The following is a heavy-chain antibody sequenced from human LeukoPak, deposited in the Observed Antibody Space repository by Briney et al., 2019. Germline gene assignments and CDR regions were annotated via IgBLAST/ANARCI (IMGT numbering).Heavy chain of an antibody. J-gene: IGHJ4*02. CDR3: AKDRDSSGFYYFDY. Sequence: PGGSLRLSCAASGFTFSSYWMTWVRPAPGKGLEWVSTISGGGGRTYYADSVKGRFTISRDNSKNTLYLQMNSLRAEDTAVYYCAKDRDSSGFYYFDYWGQGTLVTVSS. CDR1: GFTFSSYW. V-gene: IGHV3-23*01. CDR2: ISGGGGRT. D-gene: IGHD6-19*01.